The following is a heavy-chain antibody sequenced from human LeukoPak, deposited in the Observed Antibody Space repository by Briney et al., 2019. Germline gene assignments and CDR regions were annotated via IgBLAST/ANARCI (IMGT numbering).Heavy chain of an antibody. CDR2: INSINAV. J-gene: IGHJ4*02. Sequence: GGSLRLSCAASGFMFDTYIMAWVRQAPGKGLEWISYINSINAVYYTDSVQGRFNISRDNAKNSLYLQMNSLRVEDTAMYYCARVSARGYDYWGRGTLVTVSS. V-gene: IGHV3-48*01. D-gene: IGHD5-18*01. CDR1: GFMFDTYI. CDR3: ARVSARGYDY.